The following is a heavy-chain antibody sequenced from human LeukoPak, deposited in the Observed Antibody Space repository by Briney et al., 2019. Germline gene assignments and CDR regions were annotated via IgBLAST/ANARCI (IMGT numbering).Heavy chain of an antibody. J-gene: IGHJ4*02. CDR2: INHSGST. V-gene: IGHV4-34*01. Sequence: SETLSLTCAVYGGSFGGYYWSWIRQPPGKGLEWIGEINHSGSTNYNPSLKSRVTISVDTSKNQFSLKLSSVTAVDTAVYYCARGNYTVRILDYWGQGTLVTVSS. D-gene: IGHD2-2*02. CDR3: ARGNYTVRILDY. CDR1: GGSFGGYY.